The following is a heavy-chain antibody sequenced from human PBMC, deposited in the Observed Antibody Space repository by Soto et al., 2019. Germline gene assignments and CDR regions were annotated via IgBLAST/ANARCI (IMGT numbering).Heavy chain of an antibody. J-gene: IGHJ4*02. CDR2: IIPMFGTA. CDR3: ASGIQLWLRRINNGYSG. Sequence: QVQLVQSGAEVKKPESSVKVSCKAPGGTFSTYAISWVRQAPGQGLEWMGGIIPMFGTANYAQRFQDRVTITADESTNTVYMELSSLISADTAVYFCASGIQLWLRRINNGYSGWGQGTLVTVSS. CDR1: GGTFSTYA. V-gene: IGHV1-69*12. D-gene: IGHD5-18*01.